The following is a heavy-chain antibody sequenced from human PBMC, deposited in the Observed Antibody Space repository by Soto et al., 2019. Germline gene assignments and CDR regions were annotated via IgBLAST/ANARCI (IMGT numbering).Heavy chain of an antibody. D-gene: IGHD6-13*01. Sequence: QVQLQESGPGLVKPSETLSLTCAVSGDSISSGYYWGWIRQSPGKGLEWIGSIYHSGGTYYNPSLKSRVTISVDTSKNQFSLKLSSVTAADTAVYYCARDHQQLVFGYWFDPWGQGTLVTVSS. CDR1: GDSISSGYY. CDR2: IYHSGGT. J-gene: IGHJ5*02. CDR3: ARDHQQLVFGYWFDP. V-gene: IGHV4-38-2*02.